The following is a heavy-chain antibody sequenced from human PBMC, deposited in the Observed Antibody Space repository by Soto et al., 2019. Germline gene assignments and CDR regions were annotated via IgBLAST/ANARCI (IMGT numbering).Heavy chain of an antibody. CDR3: ARARATIAAAAIFEC. J-gene: IGHJ4*02. CDR1: GCSISTSNW. D-gene: IGHD6-13*01. CDR2: VYRTVST. Sequence: SETLSLTFSVSGCSISTSNWWSWVRQPPGKGLEWIGEVYRTVSTNYNPSLESRLTISVDKSKNQFSLKLTSVTAAVTAVYYCARARATIAAAAIFECWGQGTLVTVS. V-gene: IGHV4-4*02.